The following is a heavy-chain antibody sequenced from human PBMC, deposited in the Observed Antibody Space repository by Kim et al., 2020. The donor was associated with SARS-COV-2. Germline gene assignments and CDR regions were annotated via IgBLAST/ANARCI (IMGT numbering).Heavy chain of an antibody. CDR3: ARVRLRFLEWLLRYGMDV. J-gene: IGHJ6*02. CDR2: ISAYNGNT. D-gene: IGHD3-3*01. CDR1: GYTFTSYG. Sequence: ASVKVSCKASGYTFTSYGISWVRQAPGQGLEWMGWISAYNGNTNYAQKLQGRVTMTTDTSTSTAYMELRSLRSDDTAVYYCARVRLRFLEWLLRYGMDVWGQGTTVTVSS. V-gene: IGHV1-18*04.